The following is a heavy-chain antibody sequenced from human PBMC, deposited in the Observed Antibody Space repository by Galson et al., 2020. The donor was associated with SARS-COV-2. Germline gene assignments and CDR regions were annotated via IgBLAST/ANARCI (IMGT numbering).Heavy chain of an antibody. Sequence: SETLSLTCTVSGGSISSSSYYWGWIRQPPGKGLEWIGSIYYSGSTYYNPSLKSRVTISVDTSKNQFSLKLSSVTAADTAVYYCARPYSSSVRWFDPWGQGTLVTVSS. CDR2: IYYSGST. CDR1: GGSISSSSYY. V-gene: IGHV4-39*01. D-gene: IGHD6-13*01. J-gene: IGHJ5*02. CDR3: ARPYSSSVRWFDP.